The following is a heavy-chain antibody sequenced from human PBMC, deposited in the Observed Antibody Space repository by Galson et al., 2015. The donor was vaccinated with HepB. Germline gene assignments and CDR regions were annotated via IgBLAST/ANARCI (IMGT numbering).Heavy chain of an antibody. J-gene: IGHJ4*02. V-gene: IGHV3-30*03. Sequence: SLRLSCAASGFIFSSYCMRWARQAPGKGLEWVAVISYDGSNKYYADSVKGRFTISRDNSKNTLYLQMNSLRAEDTAVYYCARRSHVVVTANSFDNCGQGTLVTASS. CDR2: ISYDGSNK. D-gene: IGHD2-21*02. CDR3: ARRSHVVVTANSFDN. CDR1: GFIFSSYC.